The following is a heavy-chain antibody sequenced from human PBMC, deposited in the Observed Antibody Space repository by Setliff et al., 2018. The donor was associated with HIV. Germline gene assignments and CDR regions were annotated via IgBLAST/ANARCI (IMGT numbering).Heavy chain of an antibody. Sequence: ASVKVSCKASGYTFTGYYIHWLRQARGQGLEWMGWISVGKGDTKYSQEFQGRITITRDTSANTAYMELNNLRSDDTAVYFCARGALLAVFDFDHWGHGTLVTVSS. CDR1: GYTFTGYY. J-gene: IGHJ4*01. V-gene: IGHV1-3*01. CDR2: ISVGKGDT. D-gene: IGHD2-21*01. CDR3: ARGALLAVFDFDH.